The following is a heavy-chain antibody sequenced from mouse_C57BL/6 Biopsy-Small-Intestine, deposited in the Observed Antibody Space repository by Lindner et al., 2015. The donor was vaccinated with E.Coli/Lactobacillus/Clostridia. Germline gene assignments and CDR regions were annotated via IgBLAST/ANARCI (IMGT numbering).Heavy chain of an antibody. J-gene: IGHJ3*01. CDR3: ARSKTTGLGGKTDAFDI. V-gene: IGHV1-79*01. CDR2: ISADKGNT. D-gene: IGHD1-1*01. Sequence: SVKVSCKASGYTFTSYIITWVRRAPGQGLEWMGWISADKGNTNYGHKFQARVTMTTDTSTSTAYMELRSLRSDDTAVYYCARSKTTGLGGKTDAFDIWGQGTMVTVSS. CDR1: GYTFTSYI.